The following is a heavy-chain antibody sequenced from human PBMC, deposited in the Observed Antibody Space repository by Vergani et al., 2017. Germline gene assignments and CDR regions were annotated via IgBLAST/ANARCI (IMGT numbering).Heavy chain of an antibody. Sequence: QVQLVQSGAEVKKPGSSVKVSCKASGGTFSSYAISWVRQAPGQGLEWMGRIIPIFGTANYAQKFQGRVTITADESTSTAYMELRILRSEDTAVYYCARETRYSSGWRAMGGFDYWGQGTLVTVSS. CDR1: GGTFSSYA. J-gene: IGHJ4*02. CDR3: ARETRYSSGWRAMGGFDY. CDR2: IIPIFGTA. V-gene: IGHV1-69*18. D-gene: IGHD6-19*01.